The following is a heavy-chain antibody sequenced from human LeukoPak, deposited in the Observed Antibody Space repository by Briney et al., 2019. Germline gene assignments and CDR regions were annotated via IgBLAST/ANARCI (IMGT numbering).Heavy chain of an antibody. CDR1: GGSISSYY. J-gene: IGHJ3*02. D-gene: IGHD2-15*01. Sequence: SETLSLTCSVSGGSISSYYWSWIRQPPGKGLEWIGYIYYSGSTTYNPSLKSPVTISLETSKNQFALKLSSVTTADTALYYCARDELLGDAFDIWGQGTMVTVSS. CDR2: IYYSGST. CDR3: ARDELLGDAFDI. V-gene: IGHV4-59*01.